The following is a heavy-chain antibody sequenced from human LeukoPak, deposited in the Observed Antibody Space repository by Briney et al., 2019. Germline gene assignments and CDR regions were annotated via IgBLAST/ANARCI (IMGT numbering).Heavy chain of an antibody. D-gene: IGHD3-10*01. CDR3: AREERYGSSYDY. V-gene: IGHV4-59*01. J-gene: IGHJ4*02. CDR2: IYYSGST. CDR1: GGSISSYH. Sequence: SETLSLTCTVSGGSISSYHWSWIRQPPGKGLEWIGYIYYSGSTNYNPSLKSRVTISVDTSKNQFSLKLSSVTAADTAVYYCAREERYGSSYDYWGQGTLVTVSS.